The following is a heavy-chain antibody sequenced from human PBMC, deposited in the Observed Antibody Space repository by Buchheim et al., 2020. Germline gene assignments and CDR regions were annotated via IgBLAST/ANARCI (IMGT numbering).Heavy chain of an antibody. Sequence: QVQLVQSGAEVKKPGASVKVSCKASGYTFTSYYVHWVRQAPGQGLEWMGIINPSGAGTSYSQKFQGRVTMTRDTSKRNVDMELSSLRSEDTAVYYCARDRGAAAGTSPGYWGQGTL. J-gene: IGHJ4*02. CDR2: INPSGAGT. V-gene: IGHV1-46*01. CDR1: GYTFTSYY. CDR3: ARDRGAAAGTSPGY. D-gene: IGHD6-13*01.